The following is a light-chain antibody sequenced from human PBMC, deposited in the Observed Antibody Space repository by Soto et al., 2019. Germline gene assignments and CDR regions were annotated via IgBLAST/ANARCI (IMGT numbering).Light chain of an antibody. CDR2: NSY. V-gene: IGKV3D-20*01. CDR3: QQYGTWIT. J-gene: IGKJ5*01. CDR1: QWFSGRN. Sequence: EIVLTQSPATLSLSPGERVSLSCGASQWFSGRNLAWYQQKPGQSPRLLIYNSYIRASGVPDRFRGSGSGTDFTLTITRLEPEDFAVYYCQQYGTWITFGQGTRLE.